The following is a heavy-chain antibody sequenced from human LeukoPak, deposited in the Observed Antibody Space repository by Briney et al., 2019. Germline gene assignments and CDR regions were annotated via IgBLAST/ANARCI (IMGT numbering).Heavy chain of an antibody. J-gene: IGHJ4*02. CDR2: ISYDGSNK. Sequence: GGSLRLSCAASGFTFSSYAMHWVRQAPGKGLEWVAVISYDGSNKYYADSVKGRFTISRDNSKNTLYLQMNSLRAEDTAVYYCARDLRDIVATIGADYWGQGTLVTVSS. CDR1: GFTFSSYA. CDR3: ARDLRDIVATIGADY. D-gene: IGHD5-12*01. V-gene: IGHV3-30-3*01.